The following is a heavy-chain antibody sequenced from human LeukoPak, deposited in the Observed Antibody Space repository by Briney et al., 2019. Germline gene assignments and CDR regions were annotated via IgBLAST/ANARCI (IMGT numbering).Heavy chain of an antibody. J-gene: IGHJ4*02. CDR3: ARLITIFGVVIQYFDY. V-gene: IGHV1-18*04. Sequence: ASVKVSCKASGYTFTGYYMHWVRQAPGQGLEWMGWISAYNGNTNYAQKLQGRVTMTTDTSTSTAYMELRSLRSDDTAVYYCARLITIFGVVIQYFDYWGQGTLVTVSS. CDR1: GYTFTGYY. CDR2: ISAYNGNT. D-gene: IGHD3-3*01.